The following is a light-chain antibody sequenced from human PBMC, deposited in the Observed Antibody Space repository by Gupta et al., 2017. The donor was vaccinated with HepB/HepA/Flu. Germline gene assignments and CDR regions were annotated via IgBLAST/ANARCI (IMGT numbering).Light chain of an antibody. Sequence: DIQLTQSPSFLSASVGDRVTITCRASQDINSYLIWYQQKPGKAPNLLIYTASTLQGGVPSRFSGSGSGTEFTLTIISLHPEDFATYYCQQVNSYPITFGQGTRLDIK. CDR3: QQVNSYPIT. CDR2: TAS. CDR1: QDINSY. V-gene: IGKV1-9*01. J-gene: IGKJ5*01.